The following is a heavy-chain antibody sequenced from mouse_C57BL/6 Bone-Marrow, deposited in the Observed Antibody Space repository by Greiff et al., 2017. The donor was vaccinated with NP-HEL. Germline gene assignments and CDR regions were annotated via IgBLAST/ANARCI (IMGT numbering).Heavy chain of an antibody. D-gene: IGHD1-1*01. Sequence: EVKLQESGGGLVQPKGSLKLSCAASGFSFNTYAMNWVRQAPGKGLEWVARIRSKSNNYATYYAVSVKDRFTISRDDSKSILYLQMNNLETEDTAMYYCVRAGGSLFDYWGQGTTLTVSS. V-gene: IGHV10-1*01. CDR2: IRSKSNNYAT. CDR3: VRAGGSLFDY. J-gene: IGHJ2*01. CDR1: GFSFNTYA.